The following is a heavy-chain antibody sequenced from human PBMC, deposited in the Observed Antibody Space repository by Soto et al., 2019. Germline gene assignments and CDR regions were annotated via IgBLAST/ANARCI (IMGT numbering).Heavy chain of an antibody. CDR2: ISAYNGNP. J-gene: IGHJ4*02. CDR1: GYKFTGYG. D-gene: IGHD6-19*01. CDR3: ARVFRLAVESSCFDY. Sequence: ASVKVSCKASGYKFTGYGIGWVRQAPGQGLEWMGWISAYNGNPSYAQKFQGRVAMTTDTSTSTAYMELRRLRADDTAVYFCARVFRLAVESSCFDYWGQGTLVTVSS. V-gene: IGHV1-18*01.